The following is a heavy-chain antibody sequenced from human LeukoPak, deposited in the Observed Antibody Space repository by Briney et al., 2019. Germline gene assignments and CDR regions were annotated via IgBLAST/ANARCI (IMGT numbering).Heavy chain of an antibody. J-gene: IGHJ4*02. CDR2: ISISGSTI. CDR1: GFTFSSYD. D-gene: IGHD2-21*02. V-gene: IGHV3-48*03. Sequence: PGGSLRLSCAASGFTFSSYDMNWVRQAPGKGVEWVLRISISGSTICYADSVKGRFPHSRDNAMNSLYVQIHSLRAEDTAVSYCASGTGGDRAFWGQGPLVTVSS. CDR3: ASGTGGDRAF.